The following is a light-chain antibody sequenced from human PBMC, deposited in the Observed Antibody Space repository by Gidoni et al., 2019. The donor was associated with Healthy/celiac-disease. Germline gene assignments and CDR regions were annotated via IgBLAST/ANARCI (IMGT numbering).Light chain of an antibody. CDR1: SCNRGSYT. CDR3: AALDDSLNGHVV. CDR2: GNN. Sequence: QSVLTQPPSASGNPGQRVTISCSGSSCNRGSYTVNLYQQLPGTAPTLLIYGNNQRPSGVPARFSCCKSGSSASLAISGLQSEDGAVYYCAALDDSLNGHVVVGGGTTLPVL. J-gene: IGLJ2*01. V-gene: IGLV1-44*01.